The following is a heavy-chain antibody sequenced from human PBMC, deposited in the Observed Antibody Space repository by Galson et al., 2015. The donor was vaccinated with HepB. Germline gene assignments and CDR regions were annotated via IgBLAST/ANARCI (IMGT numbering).Heavy chain of an antibody. CDR3: ARGAPTGDY. CDR1: GGSFSGYY. V-gene: IGHV4-34*01. CDR2: INHSGST. Sequence: LTCAVYGGSFSGYYWSWIRQPPGKGLEWIGEINHSGSTNYNPSLKSRVTISVDTSKNQFSLKLSSVTAADTAVYYCARGAPTGDYWGQGTLVTVSS. J-gene: IGHJ4*02.